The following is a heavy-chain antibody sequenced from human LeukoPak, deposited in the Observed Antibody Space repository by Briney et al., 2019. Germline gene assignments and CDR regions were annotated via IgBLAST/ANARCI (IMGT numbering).Heavy chain of an antibody. J-gene: IGHJ3*02. V-gene: IGHV4-34*12. D-gene: IGHD5-18*01. CDR3: ARVLGYSYGSYDAFDI. CDR1: GGSFSGYY. Sequence: SETLSHTCAVYGGSFSGYYWSWIRQPPGKGLEWSGEIIHSGSTNYNPSLKSRVTISVATSKNQFYLKVSSVTAADTAVYYCARVLGYSYGSYDAFDIWGQGTMVAVSS. CDR2: IIHSGST.